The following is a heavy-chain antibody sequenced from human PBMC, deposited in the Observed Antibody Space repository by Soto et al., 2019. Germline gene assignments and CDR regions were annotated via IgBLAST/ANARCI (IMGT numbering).Heavy chain of an antibody. Sequence: SVKDSFKASLVTVSRYAFSCGRQAPGQWLEWGRGIIPIFGTANYAQEFQGRVTITADESTSTAYMELSSLRSEDTAVYYCARSAYCSGGSCYPPFQHWGQGTLVTVSS. J-gene: IGHJ1*01. CDR1: LVTVSRYA. D-gene: IGHD2-15*01. CDR2: IIPIFGTA. CDR3: ARSAYCSGGSCYPPFQH. V-gene: IGHV1-69*01.